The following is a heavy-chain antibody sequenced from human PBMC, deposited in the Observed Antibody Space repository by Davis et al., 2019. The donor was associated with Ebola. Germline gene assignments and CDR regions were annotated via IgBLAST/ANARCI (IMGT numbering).Heavy chain of an antibody. D-gene: IGHD3-10*01. J-gene: IGHJ4*02. CDR2: ISWNSGSI. CDR3: AREGVQGVIVY. V-gene: IGHV3-9*01. CDR1: GFTFDDYA. Sequence: SLKISCAASGFTFDDYAMHWVRQAPGKGLEWVSGISWNSGSIGYADSVKGRFTISRDNAKNSLYLQMNSLRAEDTAVYYCAREGVQGVIVYWGQGTLVTVSS.